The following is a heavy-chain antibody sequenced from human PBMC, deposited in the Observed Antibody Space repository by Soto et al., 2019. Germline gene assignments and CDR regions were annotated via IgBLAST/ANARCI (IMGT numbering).Heavy chain of an antibody. D-gene: IGHD6-6*01. CDR2: IIPIFGTA. CDR1: GGTFSSYA. V-gene: IGHV1-69*01. J-gene: IGHJ6*02. Sequence: QVQLVQSGAEVKKPGSSVKVSCKASGGTFSSYAISWVRQAPGQGLEWMGGIIPIFGTANYAKKFQGRVTITTEESTSTAYMELSRMRSEDTAVYYCARGESIAARPAPYYYYGMDVWGQGTTVTVSS. CDR3: ARGESIAARPAPYYYYGMDV.